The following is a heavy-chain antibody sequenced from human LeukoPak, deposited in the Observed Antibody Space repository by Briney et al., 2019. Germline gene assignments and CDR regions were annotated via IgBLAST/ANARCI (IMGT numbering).Heavy chain of an antibody. CDR2: INTNTGNP. CDR1: GYTFTSYA. Sequence: ASVKVSCKASGYTFTSYAMNWVRQAPGQGLEWMGWINTNTGNPTYAQGFTGRFVFSLDTSVSTAYLQISSLKAEDTAVYYCAREGGFYDFWSGCYSGIYFDYWGQGTLVTVSS. CDR3: AREGGFYDFWSGCYSGIYFDY. V-gene: IGHV7-4-1*02. D-gene: IGHD3-3*01. J-gene: IGHJ4*02.